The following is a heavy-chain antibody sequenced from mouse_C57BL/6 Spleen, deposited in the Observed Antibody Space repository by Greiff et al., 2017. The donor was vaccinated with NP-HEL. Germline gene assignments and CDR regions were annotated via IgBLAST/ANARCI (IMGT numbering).Heavy chain of an antibody. CDR2: IHPNSGST. J-gene: IGHJ3*01. CDR3: ARDWVLGDWFAY. Sequence: QVQLQQSGAELVKPGASVKLSCKASGYTFTSYWMHWVKQRPGQGLEWIGMIHPNSGSTNYNEKFKSKATLTVDKSSSTAYMQLSSLTSEDSAVYYCARDWVLGDWFAYWGQGTLVTVSA. V-gene: IGHV1-64*01. D-gene: IGHD2-3*01. CDR1: GYTFTSYW.